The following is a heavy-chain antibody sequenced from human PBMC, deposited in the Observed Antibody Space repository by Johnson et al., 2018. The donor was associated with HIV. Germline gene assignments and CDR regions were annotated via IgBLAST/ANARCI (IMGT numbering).Heavy chain of an antibody. CDR2: VNWNGGST. J-gene: IGHJ3*02. V-gene: IGHV3-20*04. Sequence: VQLVESEGGLVKPGESFRLSCEVSGLTFTNAYMSWVRQAPGKGLEWVSGVNWNGGSTGYADSVKGRFTIFRDNTKNSLYIQMSGLREEDTAVYYCARDLLYNWERRTDAFDIWGQGTMVTVSS. CDR3: ARDLLYNWERRTDAFDI. D-gene: IGHD1-20*01. CDR1: GLTFTNAY.